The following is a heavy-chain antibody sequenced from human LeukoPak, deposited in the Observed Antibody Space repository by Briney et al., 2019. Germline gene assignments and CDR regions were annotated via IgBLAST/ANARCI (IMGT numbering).Heavy chain of an antibody. D-gene: IGHD6-19*01. J-gene: IGHJ4*02. CDR1: GYTFTAYY. Sequence: ASVKVSCKASGYTFTAYYMHWVRQAPGQGLEWMGWINPNSGGTIYAKKFQGRVTMTRDTSISTVYMELSRLRSDDTAVYYCARDFPSSGWYHPFDYWGQGILVTVSS. CDR3: ARDFPSSGWYHPFDY. CDR2: INPNSGGT. V-gene: IGHV1-2*02.